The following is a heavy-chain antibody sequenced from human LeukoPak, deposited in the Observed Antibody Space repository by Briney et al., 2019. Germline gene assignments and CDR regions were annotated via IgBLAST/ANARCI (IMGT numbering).Heavy chain of an antibody. CDR3: ARHLRANWFDP. V-gene: IGHV4-61*01. J-gene: IGHJ5*02. Sequence: SETLSLTCTVSGGSVSSGSYYWSWIRQPPGKGLEWIGSIYYSGTTNYNPSLKSRVTISIHTSKTQFSLTLSSVTAADAAMYYCARHLRANWFDPWGQGTLVTVSS. CDR2: IYYSGTT. CDR1: GGSVSSGSYY.